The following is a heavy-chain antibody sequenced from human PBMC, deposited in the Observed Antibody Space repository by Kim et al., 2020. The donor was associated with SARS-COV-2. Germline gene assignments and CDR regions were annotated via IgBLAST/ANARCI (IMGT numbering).Heavy chain of an antibody. CDR2: ISWNSGSI. V-gene: IGHV3-9*01. CDR1: GFTFDDYA. Sequence: SLRLSCAASGFTFDDYAMHWVRQAPGKGLEWVSGISWNSGSIGYADSVKGRFTISRDNAKNSLYLQMNSLRAEDTALYYCAKIAVAADGDYWGQGTLV. J-gene: IGHJ4*02. D-gene: IGHD6-19*01. CDR3: AKIAVAADGDY.